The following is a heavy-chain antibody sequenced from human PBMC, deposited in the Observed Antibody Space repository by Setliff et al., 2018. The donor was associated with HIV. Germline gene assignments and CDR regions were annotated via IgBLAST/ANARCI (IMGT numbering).Heavy chain of an antibody. J-gene: IGHJ4*02. CDR1: GGSMNSENNH. CDR3: ARDPSDGYGHFDY. V-gene: IGHV4-61*02. Sequence: SETLSLTCTVSGGSMNSENNHWGWFRQPAGKGLEWIGRFTNRGSTDYNPSLKSRVTISIDRSRNQFSLKLSAVTAADTAVYFCARDPSDGYGHFDYWGQGALVTVSS. CDR2: FTNRGST. D-gene: IGHD5-18*01.